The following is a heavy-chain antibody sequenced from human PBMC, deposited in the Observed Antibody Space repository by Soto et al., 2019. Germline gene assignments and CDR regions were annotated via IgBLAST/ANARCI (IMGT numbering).Heavy chain of an antibody. CDR2: ISPSTSHI. Sequence: EVHLVESGGGLVKPGGSLRLSCAVSGFTFSSCTMNWVRQAPGKGLEWVSSISPSTSHIYYADSVEGRFTISRDNPKNSLFLQMKSLRAEDTAVFYCSVCSGGACHQDYGMDVWGQGTTVTVSS. D-gene: IGHD2-15*01. V-gene: IGHV3-21*01. CDR1: GFTFSSCT. CDR3: SVCSGGACHQDYGMDV. J-gene: IGHJ6*02.